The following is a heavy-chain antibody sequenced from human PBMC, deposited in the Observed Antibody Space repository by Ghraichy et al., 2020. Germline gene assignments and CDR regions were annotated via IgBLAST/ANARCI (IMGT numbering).Heavy chain of an antibody. CDR3: ARDLDHSHRDGSGYEEGGWDYDNGMDV. J-gene: IGHJ6*02. CDR1: GFTFSSYS. Sequence: GGSLRLSCVASGFTFSSYSMNWVRQAPGKGLEWVAYISCSSSTIYYADSVKGRFTISRDNAKNSLYLQMNSLRDADTAVYYCARDLDHSHRDGSGYEEGGWDYDNGMDVWGQGPTVTVSS. V-gene: IGHV3-48*02. D-gene: IGHD5-12*01. CDR2: ISCSSSTI.